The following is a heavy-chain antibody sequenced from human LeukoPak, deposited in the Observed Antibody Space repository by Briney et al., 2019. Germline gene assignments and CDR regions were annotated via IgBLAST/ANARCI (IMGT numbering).Heavy chain of an antibody. CDR2: IYTSGST. V-gene: IGHV4-4*07. J-gene: IGHJ5*02. D-gene: IGHD6-19*01. CDR3: ARGGQWLVPNWFDP. Sequence: SETLSLTCTVSGGSISSYYWSWIRQPAGKGLERIGRIYTSGSTNYNPSLKSRVTMSVDTSKNQFSLKLSSVTAADTAVYYCARGGQWLVPNWFDPWGQGTLVTVSS. CDR1: GGSISSYY.